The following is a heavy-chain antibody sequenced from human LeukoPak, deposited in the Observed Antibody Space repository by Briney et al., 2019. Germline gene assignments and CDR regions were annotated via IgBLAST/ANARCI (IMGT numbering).Heavy chain of an antibody. CDR3: ARARDPLLEMATISDAFDI. D-gene: IGHD5-24*01. CDR2: IIPIFGTA. J-gene: IGHJ3*02. CDR1: GGTFSSYA. V-gene: IGHV1-69*01. Sequence: SVKVSCKASGGTFSSYAISWVQQAPGQGLEWMGGIIPIFGTANYAQKFQGRVTITADESTSTAYMELSSLRSEDTAVYYCARARDPLLEMATISDAFDIWGQGTMVTVSS.